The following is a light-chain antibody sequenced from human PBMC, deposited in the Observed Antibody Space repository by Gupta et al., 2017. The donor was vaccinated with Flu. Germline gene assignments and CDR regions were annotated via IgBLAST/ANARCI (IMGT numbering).Light chain of an antibody. CDR3: RHYYTYPVT. J-gene: IGKJ4*01. CDR1: QDIRNT. V-gene: IGKV1-6*01. Sequence: AVQMTQSPSSLSASVADRVTITYRASQDIRNTLGWYQQKPGKAPKLLMYHVSALQSGVPSRFSGSGSGTDFTLTISSLQPEDLATYYCRHYYTYPVTFGAGTKVEIK. CDR2: HVS.